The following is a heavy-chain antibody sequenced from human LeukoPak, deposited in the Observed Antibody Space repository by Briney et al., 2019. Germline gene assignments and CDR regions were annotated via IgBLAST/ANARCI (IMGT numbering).Heavy chain of an antibody. CDR2: TYYRSKWYN. CDR1: GDSVSSNSAA. Sequence: SQTLSLSCAISGDSVSSNSAAWNWIRQSPSRGLEWLGRTYYRSKWYNDYAVSVKSRITINPDTSKNQFSLQLNSVTPEDTVVYYCARASNSSYCSSTSCFPFFDYWGQGTLVIDSS. D-gene: IGHD2-2*01. J-gene: IGHJ4*02. CDR3: ARASNSSYCSSTSCFPFFDY. V-gene: IGHV6-1*01.